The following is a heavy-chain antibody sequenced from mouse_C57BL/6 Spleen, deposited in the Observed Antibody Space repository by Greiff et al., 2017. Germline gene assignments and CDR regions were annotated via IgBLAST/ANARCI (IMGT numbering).Heavy chain of an antibody. Sequence: QVHVKQPGAELVRPGSSVKLSCKASGYTFTSYWMHWVKQRPIQGLEWIGNIDPSDSETHYNQKFKDKATLTVDKSSSTAYMQLSSLTSEDSAVYYCARYYEGVDYWGQGTTLTVSS. CDR1: GYTFTSYW. J-gene: IGHJ2*01. CDR3: ARYYEGVDY. CDR2: IDPSDSET. D-gene: IGHD2-4*01. V-gene: IGHV1-52*01.